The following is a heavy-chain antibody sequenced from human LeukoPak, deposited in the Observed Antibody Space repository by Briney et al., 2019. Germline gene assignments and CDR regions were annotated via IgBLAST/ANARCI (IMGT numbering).Heavy chain of an antibody. CDR1: GFPFSSYV. V-gene: IGHV3-30*03. D-gene: IGHD3-10*01. CDR2: ISSDGSKK. J-gene: IGHJ4*02. CDR3: ARDGSGGFDY. Sequence: GGSLRLSCAASGFPFSSYVMHWVRQAPGKGLEWVAVISSDGSKKHYADSVKGRFTISRDNSKNTLYLQMSSLRAEDTAVYYCARDGSGGFDYWGQGTLVTVSS.